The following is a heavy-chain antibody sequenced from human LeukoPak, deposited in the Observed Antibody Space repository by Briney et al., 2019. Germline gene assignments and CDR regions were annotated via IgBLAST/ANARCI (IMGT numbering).Heavy chain of an antibody. CDR3: ARSTQQLVEVVDY. D-gene: IGHD6-13*01. CDR2: ISSSGSTI. J-gene: IGHJ4*02. V-gene: IGHV3-48*03. CDR1: GFTFSSYE. Sequence: GGSLRLSCAASGFTFSSYEMNWVRQAPGKGLEWVSYISSSGSTIYYADSVKGRFTVSRDNAKNSLFLQMNSLRAEDTAVYYCARSTQQLVEVVDYWGQGTLVTVSS.